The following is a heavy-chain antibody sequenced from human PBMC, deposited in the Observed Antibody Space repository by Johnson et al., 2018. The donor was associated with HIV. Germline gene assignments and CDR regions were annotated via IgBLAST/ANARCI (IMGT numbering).Heavy chain of an antibody. Sequence: VQLVESGGGVVQPGRSVRLSCAASGLSFSSYGMEWVRQAPGKGLEYVSAISSNGGSTYYANSVKGRFTISRDNSKNTLYLQMGSLRAEDMAVYYCAREGRCSSSGAFDIWGQGTMVTVSS. J-gene: IGHJ3*02. CDR3: AREGRCSSSGAFDI. CDR1: GLSFSSYG. V-gene: IGHV3-64*01. CDR2: ISSNGGST. D-gene: IGHD6-6*01.